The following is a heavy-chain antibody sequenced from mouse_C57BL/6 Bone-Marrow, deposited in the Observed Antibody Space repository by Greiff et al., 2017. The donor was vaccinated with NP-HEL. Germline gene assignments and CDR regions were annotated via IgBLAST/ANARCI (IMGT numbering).Heavy chain of an antibody. J-gene: IGHJ1*03. V-gene: IGHV5-17*01. CDR2: ISSGSSTI. CDR3: ARGGANFHWYFDV. Sequence: EVQRVESGGGLVKPGGSLKLSCAASGFTFSDYGMHWVRQAPEKGLEWVAYISSGSSTIYYADTVKGRFTISRDNAKNTLFMQMTSLRSEDTAMEYCARGGANFHWYFDVWGTGTTVTVSS. CDR1: GFTFSDYG.